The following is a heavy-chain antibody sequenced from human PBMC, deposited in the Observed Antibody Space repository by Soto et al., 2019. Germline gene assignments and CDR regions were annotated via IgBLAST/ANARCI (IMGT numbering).Heavy chain of an antibody. J-gene: IGHJ4*02. V-gene: IGHV4-39*01. D-gene: IGHD3-22*01. CDR2: IYYSGST. Sequence: LSLTCTVSGGSISSSSYYWGWIRQPPGKGLEWIGSIYYSGSTYYNPSLKSRVTISADTSKNQFSLKLSSVTAADTAVYYCARLRVRSKTYYYDSSGYYYFDYWGQGTLVTVSS. CDR3: ARLRVRSKTYYYDSSGYYYFDY. CDR1: GGSISSSSYY.